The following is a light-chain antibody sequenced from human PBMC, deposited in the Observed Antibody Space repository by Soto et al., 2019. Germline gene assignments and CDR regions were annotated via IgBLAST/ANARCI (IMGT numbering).Light chain of an antibody. CDR3: QQYGSSPRVT. CDR1: QSVSSSY. V-gene: IGKV3-20*01. CDR2: GAY. J-gene: IGKJ4*01. Sequence: EIVLTQSPGTLSLSPGERATLSCRASQSVSSSYLAWYQQKPGQAPRLLIYGAYSRATGIPDRFSGSGSGTDFTLTISRLEPEGCEGYYCQQYGSSPRVTFGGGTKVEIK.